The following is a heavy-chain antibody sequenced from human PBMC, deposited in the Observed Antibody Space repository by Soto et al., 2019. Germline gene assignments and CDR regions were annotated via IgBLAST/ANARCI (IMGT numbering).Heavy chain of an antibody. J-gene: IGHJ4*02. D-gene: IGHD2-2*01. CDR3: ARGGVSPYHDHAFDY. CDR2: IYYRGTT. V-gene: IGHV4-59*11. Sequence: QVQLQESGPGRVKPSETLSLACSVSGVSTSNHYWTWIRKPPGQGPEWIGCIYYRGTTKDNASFISRVTISVDTSKNQFSLKWTSVTTADTAVYYCARGGVSPYHDHAFDYGGQGNLVTVSS. CDR1: GVSTSNHY.